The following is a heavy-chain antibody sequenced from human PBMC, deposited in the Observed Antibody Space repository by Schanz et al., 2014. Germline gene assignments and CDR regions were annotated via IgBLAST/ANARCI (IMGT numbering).Heavy chain of an antibody. CDR1: GFTFSSYS. J-gene: IGHJ3*02. V-gene: IGHV3-66*01. D-gene: IGHD2-2*01. CDR2: IYSDGRT. Sequence: VQLLESGGGLVQPGGSLRLSCAASGFTFSSYSMNWVRQAPGKGLEWVSVIYSDGRTYYGDSVKGRFTISRDNSKNTLYLQMNSLRDEDTAMYYCAKRCSSTSCSHGAFDIWGQGTMVTVSS. CDR3: AKRCSSTSCSHGAFDI.